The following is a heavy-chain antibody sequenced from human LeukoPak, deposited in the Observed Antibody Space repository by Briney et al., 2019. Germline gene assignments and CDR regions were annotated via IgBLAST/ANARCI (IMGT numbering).Heavy chain of an antibody. J-gene: IGHJ4*02. V-gene: IGHV4-39*01. CDR1: GGSISSSSYY. Sequence: SETLSLTCTLSGGSISSSSYYWGCIRQPPGKGLEWIGSIYYSGSTYYNPSLKSRVTISVDTSKNQFSLKLSSVTAADTAVYYCARLDIVATILDYWGQGTLVTVSS. CDR3: ARLDIVATILDY. D-gene: IGHD5-12*01. CDR2: IYYSGST.